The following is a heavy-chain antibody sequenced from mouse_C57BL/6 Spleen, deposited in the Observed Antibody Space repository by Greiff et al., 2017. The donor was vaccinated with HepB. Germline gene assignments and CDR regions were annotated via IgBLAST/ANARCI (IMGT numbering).Heavy chain of an antibody. V-gene: IGHV1-85*01. D-gene: IGHD1-1*01. J-gene: IGHJ3*01. Sequence: VQLQQSGPELVKPGASVKLSCKASGYTFTSYDINWVKQRPGQGLEWIGWIYPRDGSTKYNEKFKGKATLTVDTSSSTAYMELHSLTSEDSAVYFCAKKGSYYYGSSWFAYWGQGTLVTVSA. CDR1: GYTFTSYD. CDR2: IYPRDGST. CDR3: AKKGSYYYGSSWFAY.